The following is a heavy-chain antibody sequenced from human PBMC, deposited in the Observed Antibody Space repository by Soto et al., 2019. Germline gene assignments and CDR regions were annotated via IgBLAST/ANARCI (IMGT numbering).Heavy chain of an antibody. CDR2: IYDSAST. V-gene: IGHV4-61*05. D-gene: IGHD2-2*01. CDR1: GGSITYINNHY. J-gene: IGHJ5*02. CDR3: ARVPDR. Sequence: SETLSLTCTVSGGSITYINNHYCSWFRLPPGKGLEWIGYIYDSASTSYNPSLKSRVTISVDRSKNQFSLKLSSVTAADTAVYYCARVPDRWGQGTLVTVSS.